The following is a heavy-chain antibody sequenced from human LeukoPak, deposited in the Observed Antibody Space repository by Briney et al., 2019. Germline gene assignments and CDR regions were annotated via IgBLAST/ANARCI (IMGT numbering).Heavy chain of an antibody. CDR2: IYYSGST. V-gene: IGHV4-59*12. J-gene: IGHJ4*02. Sequence: SETLSLTCTVSGGSISSYYWSWIRQPPGKGLEWIGYIYYSGSTNYNPSLKSRVTISVDTSKNQFSLKLSSVTAADTAVYYCARRIAVAGTGEYFDYWGQGTLVTVSS. D-gene: IGHD6-19*01. CDR3: ARRIAVAGTGEYFDY. CDR1: GGSISSYY.